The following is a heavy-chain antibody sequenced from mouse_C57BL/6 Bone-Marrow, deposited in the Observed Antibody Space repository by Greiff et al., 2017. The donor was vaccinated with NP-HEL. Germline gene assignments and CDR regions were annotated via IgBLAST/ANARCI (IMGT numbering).Heavy chain of an antibody. V-gene: IGHV1-55*01. D-gene: IGHD2-5*01. Sequence: QVQLQQSGAELVKPGASVKMSCKASGYTFTSYWITWVKQRPGQGLEWIGDIYPGSGSTNYNEKFKSKATLTVDTSSSTAYMQLSSLTSEDSAVYYCAREGNSNYEGWYFDVWGTGTTVTVSS. CDR3: AREGNSNYEGWYFDV. CDR2: IYPGSGST. CDR1: GYTFTSYW. J-gene: IGHJ1*03.